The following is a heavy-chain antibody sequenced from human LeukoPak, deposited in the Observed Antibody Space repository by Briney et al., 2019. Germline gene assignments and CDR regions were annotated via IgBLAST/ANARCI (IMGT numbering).Heavy chain of an antibody. Sequence: ASVKVSCKASGYTFTSYGISWVRQAPGQGLEWMGWISAYNGNTNYAQKLQGRVTMTRDTSTSTVYLELSSLRSEDTAVYYCARQGSRGGGVPLLYVLIPTHAFDIWGQGTMVTVSS. CDR1: GYTFTSYG. J-gene: IGHJ3*02. D-gene: IGHD2-2*02. V-gene: IGHV1-18*01. CDR2: ISAYNGNT. CDR3: ARQGSRGGGVPLLYVLIPTHAFDI.